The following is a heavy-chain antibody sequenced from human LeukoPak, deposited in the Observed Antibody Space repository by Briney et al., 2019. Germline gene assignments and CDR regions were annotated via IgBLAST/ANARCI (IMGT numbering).Heavy chain of an antibody. CDR3: ARGRYSYGYQYYYYGMDV. CDR1: GGSISSYY. CDR2: IYYSGSA. V-gene: IGHV4-59*01. J-gene: IGHJ6*02. D-gene: IGHD5-18*01. Sequence: SETLSLTCTVSGGSISSYYWSWIRQPPGKGLEWIGYIYYSGSANYNPSLKSRVTISVDTSKNQFSLKLSSVTAADTAVYYCARGRYSYGYQYYYYGMDVWGQGTTVTVSS.